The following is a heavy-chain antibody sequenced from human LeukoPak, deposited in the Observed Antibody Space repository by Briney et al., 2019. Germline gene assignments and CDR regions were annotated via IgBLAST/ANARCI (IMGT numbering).Heavy chain of an antibody. Sequence: PGGSLRLSCAASGFTFSSYGMHWVRQAPGKGLEWVAVISYDGSNKYYADSVKGRFTISRDNSKNTLYLQMNSLRAEDTAVYYCAKPQAGIVVVPAAIEAVDWGQGTLVTVSS. V-gene: IGHV3-30*18. CDR1: GFTFSSYG. J-gene: IGHJ4*02. CDR3: AKPQAGIVVVPAAIEAVD. D-gene: IGHD2-2*01. CDR2: ISYDGSNK.